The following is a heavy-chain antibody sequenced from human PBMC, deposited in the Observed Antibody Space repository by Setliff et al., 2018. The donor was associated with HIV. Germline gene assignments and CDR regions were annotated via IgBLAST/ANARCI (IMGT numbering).Heavy chain of an antibody. D-gene: IGHD4-17*01. J-gene: IGHJ4*02. CDR3: ARDPPGYGDSNDY. Sequence: SETLSLTCTVSGGSVGSGSYYWSWVRQPPGKGLEWIGYIYYTGSTNYNPAIKSRLTISVDTSKHQFSLKLRSVTAADTAVYYCARDPPGYGDSNDYWGQGTLVTVSS. V-gene: IGHV4-61*01. CDR1: GGSVGSGSYY. CDR2: IYYTGST.